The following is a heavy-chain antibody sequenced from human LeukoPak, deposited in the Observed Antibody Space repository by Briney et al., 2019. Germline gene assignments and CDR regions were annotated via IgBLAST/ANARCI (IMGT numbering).Heavy chain of an antibody. CDR3: ARALNPIVGTYYFDY. J-gene: IGHJ4*02. CDR1: GGSISSYY. V-gene: IGHV4-4*07. CDR2: IYSSGST. D-gene: IGHD1-26*01. Sequence: PSETLSLTCTASGGSISSYYWTWIRQPAGKGLEWIGRIYSSGSTNYNPSLKSRVTMSIDTSKNQFSLKLSSVTAADTAVYYCARALNPIVGTYYFDYWGQGTLVTVSS.